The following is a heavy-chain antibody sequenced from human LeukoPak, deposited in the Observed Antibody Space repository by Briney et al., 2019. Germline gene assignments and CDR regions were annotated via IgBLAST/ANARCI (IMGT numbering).Heavy chain of an antibody. CDR2: INPNSGGT. Sequence: ASVKVSCKASGYTFTGYYMHWVRQAPGQGLEWMGWINPNSGGTNYAQKFQGWVTMTRDTSISTAYMELSRLRSDDTAVYYCARAPRWGANRFHYFDYWGQGTLVTVSS. D-gene: IGHD1-26*01. CDR1: GYTFTGYY. CDR3: ARAPRWGANRFHYFDY. V-gene: IGHV1-2*04. J-gene: IGHJ4*02.